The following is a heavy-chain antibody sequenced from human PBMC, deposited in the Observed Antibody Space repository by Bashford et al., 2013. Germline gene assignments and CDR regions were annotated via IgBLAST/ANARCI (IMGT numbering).Heavy chain of an antibody. Sequence: SETLSLTCVVSGGSISSGSYYWSWIRQPAGKGLEWMGRVYTSITSGSTNYNPSLESRVTMSVDTSKNQFSLKLSSVTAADTAVYYCAVAAGGMDVWGQGTTVTVSS. V-gene: IGHV4-61*02. CDR2: VYTSITSGST. J-gene: IGHJ6*02. CDR3: AVAAGGMDV. D-gene: IGHD6-13*01. CDR1: GGSISSGSYY.